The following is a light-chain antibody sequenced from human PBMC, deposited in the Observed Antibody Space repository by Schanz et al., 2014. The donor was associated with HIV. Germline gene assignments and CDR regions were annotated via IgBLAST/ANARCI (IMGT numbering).Light chain of an antibody. V-gene: IGKV1-9*01. J-gene: IGKJ2*01. CDR1: QGISNS. CDR2: AAS. Sequence: DIQLTQSPSFLSASVGDRVTITCRASQGISNSLAWYQQRPGKAPRVLIYAASTLQRGVPSRFSGSGSGTEFTLTINSLQPDDFATYFCLHYNDFASTFGQGTKLEIK. CDR3: LHYNDFAST.